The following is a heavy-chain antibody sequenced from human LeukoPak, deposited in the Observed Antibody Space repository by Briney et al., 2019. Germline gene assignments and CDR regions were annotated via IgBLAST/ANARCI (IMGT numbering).Heavy chain of an antibody. CDR3: AREQVGATYDY. V-gene: IGHV3-20*04. J-gene: IGHJ4*02. D-gene: IGHD1-26*01. CDR2: INWNGGST. Sequence: GGSLRLSCTASGFTFDNNSMSWVRQVPGKGLEWVSGINWNGGSTGYADSVKGRFTISRDNAKNSLYLQINSLKAEDTALYYCAREQVGATYDYWGQGALVTVSS. CDR1: GFTFDNNS.